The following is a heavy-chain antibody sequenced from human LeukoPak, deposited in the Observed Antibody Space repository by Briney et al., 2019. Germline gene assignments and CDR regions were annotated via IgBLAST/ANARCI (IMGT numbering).Heavy chain of an antibody. J-gene: IGHJ6*03. D-gene: IGHD2-2*01. CDR1: GFTFSTYA. CDR2: ISGSGGST. V-gene: IGHV3-23*01. CDR3: AKGGTSTAYYYYYMDV. Sequence: GGSWRLSCAASGFTFSTYALSWFRKAPGKGLNWFSAISGSGGSTYYADSVKGRFTISRDNSKNTLYLQMNSLRAEDTAAYYCAKGGTSTAYYYYYMDVWGKGTTVTVSS.